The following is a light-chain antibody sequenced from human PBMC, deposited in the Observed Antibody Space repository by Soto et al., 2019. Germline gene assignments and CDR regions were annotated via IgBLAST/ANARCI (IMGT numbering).Light chain of an antibody. CDR3: QQYGSSPPWT. CDR1: QSVGSN. V-gene: IGKV3-20*01. CDR2: GAS. Sequence: EILLTQSPATLPVSPVERATLSCRASQSVGSNLAWYQQKPGQAPRLLIYGASSRATGIPDRFSGSGSGTDFTLTISRLEPEDFAVYYCQQYGSSPPWTFGQGTKVDI. J-gene: IGKJ1*01.